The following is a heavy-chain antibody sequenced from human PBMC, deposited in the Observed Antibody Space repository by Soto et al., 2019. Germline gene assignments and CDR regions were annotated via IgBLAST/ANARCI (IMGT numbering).Heavy chain of an antibody. V-gene: IGHV5-10-1*01. CDR1: GYSFTSYW. Sequence: GESLKISCKGSGYSFTSYWISWVRQMPGKGLEWMGRIDPSDSYTNYSPSFQGHVTISADKSISTAYLQWSSLKASDTAMYYCASAPPGYYGMDVWGQGTTVTVSS. CDR3: ASAPPGYYGMDV. CDR2: IDPSDSYT. J-gene: IGHJ6*02.